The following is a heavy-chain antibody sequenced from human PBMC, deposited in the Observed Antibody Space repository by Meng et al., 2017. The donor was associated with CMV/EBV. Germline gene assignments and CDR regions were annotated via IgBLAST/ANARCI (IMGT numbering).Heavy chain of an antibody. Sequence: ASVKVSCKASGYTFTSYGISWVRQAPGQGLEWMGWINPNSGGTNYAQKFQGRVTMTRDTSISTAYMELSRLRSDDTAVYYCARVLNCGGDCYLGEAGVYYYYGMDVWGQGTTVTVSS. CDR2: INPNSGGT. CDR3: ARVLNCGGDCYLGEAGVYYYYGMDV. D-gene: IGHD2-21*01. V-gene: IGHV1-2*02. CDR1: GYTFTSYG. J-gene: IGHJ6*02.